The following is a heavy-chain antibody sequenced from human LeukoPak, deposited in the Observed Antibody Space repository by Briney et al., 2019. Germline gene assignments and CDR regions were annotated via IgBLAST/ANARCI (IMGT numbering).Heavy chain of an antibody. Sequence: GASVKVSCKASGYTFTGYYMHWVRQAPGQGLEWMGWISPNSGGTNYAQKFQGRVTMTRDTSISTAYMELSRLRSDDTAVYYCARDLYDSSGYYSPDWGQGTLVTVSS. D-gene: IGHD3-22*01. J-gene: IGHJ4*02. CDR3: ARDLYDSSGYYSPD. V-gene: IGHV1-2*02. CDR1: GYTFTGYY. CDR2: ISPNSGGT.